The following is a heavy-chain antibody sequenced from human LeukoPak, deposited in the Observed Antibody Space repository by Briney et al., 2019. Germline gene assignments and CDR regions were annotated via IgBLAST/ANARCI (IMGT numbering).Heavy chain of an antibody. CDR3: AKSDDYNDRYYFVS. CDR2: ISGSGAST. J-gene: IGHJ4*02. V-gene: IGHV3-23*01. Sequence: GGSLRLSCVASGFTFSSYALNWVRQTPGKGLEWVSTISGSGASTYYADAVRGRFTISRDNSRNALQLQMNSLRAEDTAVYYCAKSDDYNDRYYFVSWGQGTLVTVSS. CDR1: GFTFSSYA. D-gene: IGHD5-24*01.